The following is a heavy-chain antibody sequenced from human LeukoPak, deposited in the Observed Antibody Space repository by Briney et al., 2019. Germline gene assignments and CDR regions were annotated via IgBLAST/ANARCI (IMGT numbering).Heavy chain of an antibody. Sequence: RPGGSLRLSCTASGFTLIKYAMHWVRQAPGKGLEGVAVISFDGKKEYYTESVKGRFIISRDNSKNTLFLQMNSLKVEDAAVYYCARASMATINYYYFYMDAWGKGTTVSVSS. CDR2: ISFDGKKE. V-gene: IGHV3-30*04. CDR1: GFTLIKYA. J-gene: IGHJ6*03. CDR3: ARASMATINYYYFYMDA. D-gene: IGHD5-24*01.